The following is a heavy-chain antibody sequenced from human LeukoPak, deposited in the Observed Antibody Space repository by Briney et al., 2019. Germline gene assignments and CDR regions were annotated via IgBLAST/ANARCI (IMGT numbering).Heavy chain of an antibody. Sequence: SETLSLTCAVSGYSISSGYYWGWIRQPPGKGLEWIGSIYHSGSTYYNPSLKSRVTISVDTSKNQFSLKLNSVTAADTAFYYCARDSSATQSFDYWVQGTLVTVSS. V-gene: IGHV4-38-2*02. CDR1: GYSISSGYY. CDR3: ARDSSATQSFDY. J-gene: IGHJ4*02. CDR2: IYHSGST. D-gene: IGHD6-25*01.